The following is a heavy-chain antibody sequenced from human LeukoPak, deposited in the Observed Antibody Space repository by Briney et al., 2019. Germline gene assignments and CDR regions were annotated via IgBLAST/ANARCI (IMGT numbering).Heavy chain of an antibody. V-gene: IGHV4-34*01. Sequence: SETLSLTCAVYGGSFSGYYWSWIRQPPGKGLEWIGEINHSGSTNYNPSLKSRVTISVDTSKNQFSLKLSSVTAADTAVYYCARVGYTYGDPGYYYYYMDVWGKGTTVTISS. D-gene: IGHD5-18*01. CDR3: ARVGYTYGDPGYYYYYMDV. CDR1: GGSFSGYY. J-gene: IGHJ6*03. CDR2: INHSGST.